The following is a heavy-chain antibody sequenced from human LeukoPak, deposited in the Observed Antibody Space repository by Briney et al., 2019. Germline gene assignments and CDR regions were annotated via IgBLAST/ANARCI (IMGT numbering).Heavy chain of an antibody. CDR3: ASKSPYGSGSYYYYYGMDV. CDR1: GYTFTSYD. CDR2: MNPNSGNT. V-gene: IGHV1-8*01. D-gene: IGHD3-10*01. J-gene: IGHJ6*02. Sequence: ASVKVSCKASGYTFTSYDINWVRQATGQGLEWMGWMNPNSGNTGYAQKFQGRVTMTRNTSISTAYMELSSLRSEDTAVYYCASKSPYGSGSYYYYYGMDVWGQGTTVTVSS.